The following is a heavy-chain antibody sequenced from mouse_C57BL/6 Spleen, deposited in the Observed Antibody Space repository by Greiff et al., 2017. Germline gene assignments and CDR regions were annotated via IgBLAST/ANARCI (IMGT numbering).Heavy chain of an antibody. V-gene: IGHV1-9*01. J-gene: IGHJ3*01. D-gene: IGHD2-14*01. CDR3: AREGTLYFRGFAY. CDR1: GYTFTGYW. CDR2: LLPGSGST. Sequence: VQGVESGAELMKPGASVKLSCKATGYTFTGYWIEWVKQRPGHGLEWIGELLPGSGSTNYNEKFKGKATFTADTSSHTAYMQLSSLTTEDSAIYYCAREGTLYFRGFAYWGQGTLVTVSA.